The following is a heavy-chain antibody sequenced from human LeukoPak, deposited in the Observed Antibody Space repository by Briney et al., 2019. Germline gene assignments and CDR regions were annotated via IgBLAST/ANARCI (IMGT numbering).Heavy chain of an antibody. J-gene: IGHJ4*02. CDR3: ARRSSGYYYFVY. CDR1: GYSFTNYW. Sequence: PGESLKISCKGSGYSFTNYWIGCVRQMPGKGLEWMWITYPGDSDTRYSPSFQGQVTISADKSISTAYLQWSSLKASDTAMYYCARRSSGYYYFVYWGQGTLVTVSS. D-gene: IGHD3-22*01. V-gene: IGHV5-51*01. CDR2: TYPGDSDT.